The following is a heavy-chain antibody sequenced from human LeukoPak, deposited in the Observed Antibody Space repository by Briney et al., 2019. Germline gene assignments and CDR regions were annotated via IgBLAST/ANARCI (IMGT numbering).Heavy chain of an antibody. V-gene: IGHV4-61*02. CDR2: IYTSGST. CDR1: GGSISSSSYY. CDR3: ARCYYGSGSYSLDY. D-gene: IGHD3-10*01. Sequence: PSETLSLTCTVSGGSISSSSYYWGWIRQPAGKGLEWIGRIYTSGSTNYNPSLKSRVTISVDTSKNQFSLKLSSVTAADTAVYYCARCYYGSGSYSLDYWGQGTLVTVSS. J-gene: IGHJ4*02.